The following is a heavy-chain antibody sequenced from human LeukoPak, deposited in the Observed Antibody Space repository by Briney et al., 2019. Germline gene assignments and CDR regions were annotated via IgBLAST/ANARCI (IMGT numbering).Heavy chain of an antibody. CDR3: AKGRWGDY. Sequence: GGSLRLSCAASGFTFSSYVMIWVRQATGKGLEWVSGIIGSGVSTDYADSVKGRFTISRDNSKNTLYLQMNSLRAEDTAVYYCAKGRWGDYWGQGTLVTVSS. CDR2: IIGSGVST. D-gene: IGHD3-16*01. V-gene: IGHV3-23*01. J-gene: IGHJ4*02. CDR1: GFTFSSYV.